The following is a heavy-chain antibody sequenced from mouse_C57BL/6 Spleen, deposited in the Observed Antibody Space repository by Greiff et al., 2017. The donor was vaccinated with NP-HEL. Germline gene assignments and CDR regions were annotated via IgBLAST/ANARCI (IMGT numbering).Heavy chain of an antibody. D-gene: IGHD2-3*01. CDR2: ISSGSSTI. V-gene: IGHV5-17*01. Sequence: EVHLVESGGGLVKPGGSLKLSCAASGFTFSDYGMHWVRQAPEKGLEWVAYISSGSSTIYYADTVKGRFTISRDNAKNTLFLQMTSLRSEDTAMYYCARTIYDGYYVWFAYWGQGTLVTVSA. CDR1: GFTFSDYG. J-gene: IGHJ3*01. CDR3: ARTIYDGYYVWFAY.